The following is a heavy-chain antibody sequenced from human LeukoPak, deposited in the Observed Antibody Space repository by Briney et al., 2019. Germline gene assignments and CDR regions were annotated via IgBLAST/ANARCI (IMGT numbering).Heavy chain of an antibody. J-gene: IGHJ4*02. V-gene: IGHV3-23*01. Sequence: GRSLRLSCAASGFTFSSYAMSWVRQAPGKGLEWVSAISGSGGSTYYADSVKGRFTISRDNSKDTLYLQMNSLRAEDTAVYYCARVSSGWYGGSFDYWGQGTLVTVSS. CDR3: ARVSSGWYGGSFDY. D-gene: IGHD6-19*01. CDR2: ISGSGGST. CDR1: GFTFSSYA.